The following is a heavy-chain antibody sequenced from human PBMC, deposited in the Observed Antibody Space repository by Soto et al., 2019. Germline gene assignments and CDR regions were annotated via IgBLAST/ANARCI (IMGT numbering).Heavy chain of an antibody. J-gene: IGHJ4*02. CDR1: GFSFNIVA. CDR3: AKRKYCPSTTCFDY. V-gene: IGHV3-23*01. D-gene: IGHD2-2*01. Sequence: GSLRLSCAASGFSFNIVAMNWVRQAPGKGLEWVSGISGGGGSTYYADSVKGRFTISRDNSKNTLYLQMSSLRAEDTAVYYCAKRKYCPSTTCFDYWGQGTLVTVSS. CDR2: ISGGGGST.